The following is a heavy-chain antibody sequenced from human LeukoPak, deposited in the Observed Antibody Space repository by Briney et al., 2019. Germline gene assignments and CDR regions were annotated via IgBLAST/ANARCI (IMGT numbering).Heavy chain of an antibody. J-gene: IGHJ4*02. Sequence: ASVKVSCKASGYTFTSYGISWVRQAPGQGLEWMGWISVYNGNTNYAQKFQGRLTMTTDTSTTTAYMELRSLRSDDTAVYYCARCDYVWGNYRSRPILYFDNWGQGTLVTVSS. CDR2: ISVYNGNT. CDR3: ARCDYVWGNYRSRPILYFDN. D-gene: IGHD3-16*02. V-gene: IGHV1-18*01. CDR1: GYTFTSYG.